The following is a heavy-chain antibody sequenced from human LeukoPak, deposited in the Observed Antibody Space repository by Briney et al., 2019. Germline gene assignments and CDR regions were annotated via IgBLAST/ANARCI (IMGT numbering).Heavy chain of an antibody. V-gene: IGHV1-18*01. CDR3: ARDFYYSGSSVLGF. Sequence: GASVKVSCKASGYMLTNYGISWVRQAPGHGLEWVGWISAYNGDTNFAQHLQDRVTMTTDTSTSTAYMELRSLRSDDTAVYYCARDFYYSGSSVLGFWGRGTLVTVSS. D-gene: IGHD3-10*01. CDR1: GYMLTNYG. J-gene: IGHJ4*02. CDR2: ISAYNGDT.